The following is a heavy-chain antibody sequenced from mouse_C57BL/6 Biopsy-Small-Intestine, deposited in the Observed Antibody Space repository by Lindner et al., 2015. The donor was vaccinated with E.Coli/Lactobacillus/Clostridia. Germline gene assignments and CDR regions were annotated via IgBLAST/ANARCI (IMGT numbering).Heavy chain of an antibody. J-gene: IGHJ2*01. CDR3: ARWGGSRPDY. V-gene: IGHV1-7*01. D-gene: IGHD1-1*01. Sequence: VQLQESGAELAKPGASVKLSCKASGYTFTSYWMHWVKQRPGQGLEWIGYIDPSSGSTKYNQKFNDKATLTADGSSSTAYMQLSSLTYEDSAVYYCARWGGSRPDYWGQGTTLTVSS. CDR1: GYTFTSYW. CDR2: IDPSSGST.